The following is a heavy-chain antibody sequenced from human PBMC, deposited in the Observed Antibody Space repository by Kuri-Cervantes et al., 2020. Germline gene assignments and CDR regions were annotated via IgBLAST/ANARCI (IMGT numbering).Heavy chain of an antibody. D-gene: IGHD2-2*01. CDR1: GYTFTSYA. CDR3: ASLSVVPAGVADDAFDI. V-gene: IGHV7-4-1*02. J-gene: IGHJ3*02. Sequence: VKVSCKASGYTFTSYAMNWVRQAPGQGLEWMGWINTNTGNPTYAQGFTGRFVFSLDTSVSTAYLQISSLKAEDTAVYYCASLSVVPAGVADDAFDIWGQGTMVTVSS. CDR2: INTNTGNP.